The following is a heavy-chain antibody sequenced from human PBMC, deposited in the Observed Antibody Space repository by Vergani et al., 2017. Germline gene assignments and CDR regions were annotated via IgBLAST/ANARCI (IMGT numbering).Heavy chain of an antibody. J-gene: IGHJ4*02. V-gene: IGHV5-51*01. D-gene: IGHD3-22*01. CDR1: GYSFTNYW. CDR2: IHPADSET. CDR3: ARLYGRDSSGSKYFDY. Sequence: EVQLVQSGAEVKKPGESLKISCQISGYSFTNYWIGWVRQMPGKGLEWMGIIHPADSETRYDPSFQGQVTISVDKSISTAYLQRSSLRASDSAMYYCARLYGRDSSGSKYFDYWGQGTLVTVSS.